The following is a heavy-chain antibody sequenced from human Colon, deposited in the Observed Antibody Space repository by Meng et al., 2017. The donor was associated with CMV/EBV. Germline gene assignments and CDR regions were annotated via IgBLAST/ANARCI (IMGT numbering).Heavy chain of an antibody. J-gene: IGHJ4*02. V-gene: IGHV3-23*01. Sequence: SGFTFSSYAMSWVRQAPGKGLEWVSAISSGGATTYYAESVKGRFAISRDNSKNTVFLQVNSLRAEDAAVYYCAKSDSSGFYYKPIDYWGQGTLVTVSS. D-gene: IGHD3-22*01. CDR1: GFTFSSYA. CDR2: ISSGGATT. CDR3: AKSDSSGFYYKPIDY.